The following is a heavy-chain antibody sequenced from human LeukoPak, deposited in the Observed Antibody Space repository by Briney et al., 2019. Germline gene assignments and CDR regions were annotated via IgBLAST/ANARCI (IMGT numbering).Heavy chain of an antibody. CDR1: GFTFSSYW. J-gene: IGHJ4*02. V-gene: IGHV3-74*01. CDR2: INSDGSST. CDR3: AREHDYSNHFDY. D-gene: IGHD4-11*01. Sequence: PGGSLRLSCAASGFTFSSYWMHWVRQAPGKGLVWVSRINSDGSSTSYADSVKGRFTISRDNAKNTLYLQMNSLRAEDTAVYYCAREHDYSNHFDYWGQGTLVPSPQ.